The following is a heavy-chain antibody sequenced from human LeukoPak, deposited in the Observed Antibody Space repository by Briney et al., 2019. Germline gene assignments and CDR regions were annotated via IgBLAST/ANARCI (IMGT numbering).Heavy chain of an antibody. D-gene: IGHD1-7*01. Sequence: PSEPLSLTCAVCSGSFSGYYWSWTRQTTGKGLECLSEVNRSGTTTYSPSLESRVTISVDTSKSQLSVNLRSVTAADTAVYYFARRGMDWNYVWYFDLWGRGTLVRVSS. V-gene: IGHV4-34*01. J-gene: IGHJ2*01. CDR3: ARRGMDWNYVWYFDL. CDR1: SGSFSGYY. CDR2: VNRSGTT.